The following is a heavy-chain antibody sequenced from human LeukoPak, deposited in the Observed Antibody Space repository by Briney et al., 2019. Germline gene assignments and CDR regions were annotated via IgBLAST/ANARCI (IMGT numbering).Heavy chain of an antibody. CDR3: ARGLILPGYSSSWYSSGNNWFDP. D-gene: IGHD6-13*01. J-gene: IGHJ5*02. V-gene: IGHV4-59*12. Sequence: SETLSLTCTVSGGSISSYYWSWIRQPPGKGLEWIGYIYYSGSTNYNPSLKSRVTISVDTSKNQFSLKLSSVTAADTAVYYCARGLILPGYSSSWYSSGNNWFDPWGQGTLVTVSS. CDR1: GGSISSYY. CDR2: IYYSGST.